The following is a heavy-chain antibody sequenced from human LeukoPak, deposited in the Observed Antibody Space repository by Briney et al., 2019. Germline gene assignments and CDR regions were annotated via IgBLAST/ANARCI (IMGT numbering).Heavy chain of an antibody. CDR1: GGSISSGGYC. D-gene: IGHD3-22*01. CDR2: IYYIGST. V-gene: IGHV4-31*03. CDR3: ARTQPLHSNTMIVVVDAFDI. J-gene: IGHJ3*02. Sequence: SETLSLTCTVSGGSISSGGYCWSWIRQHPGKGLEWIGYIYYIGSTYYNPSLKSRFTISVDTSKNQFSLKLSSVTAADTAVYYCARTQPLHSNTMIVVVDAFDIWGQGTMVTVSS.